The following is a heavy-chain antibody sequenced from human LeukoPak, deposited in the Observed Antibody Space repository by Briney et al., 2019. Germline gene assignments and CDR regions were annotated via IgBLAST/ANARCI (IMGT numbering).Heavy chain of an antibody. J-gene: IGHJ4*02. V-gene: IGHV3-7*01. D-gene: IGHD2-2*01. Sequence: GGSLRLSCAASGFTFSSYWMSWVRQAPGKGLEWVANIKQDGSEKYYVDSVKGRFTISRDNAKSSLYLQMNSLRAEDMALYYCARGRYCSRTSCENFDYWAQGTLVTVSS. CDR1: GFTFSSYW. CDR2: IKQDGSEK. CDR3: ARGRYCSRTSCENFDY.